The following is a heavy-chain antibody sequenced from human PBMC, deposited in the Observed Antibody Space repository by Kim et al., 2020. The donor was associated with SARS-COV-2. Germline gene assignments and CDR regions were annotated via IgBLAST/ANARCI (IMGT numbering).Heavy chain of an antibody. V-gene: IGHV3-30*18. CDR1: GFTFSRYG. J-gene: IGHJ5*02. CDR2: ISHDESEK. Sequence: GGSLRLSCAASGFTFSRYGLHWVRQAPGKGLEWLAVISHDESEKFYADSVKGRFTISRDTSNSMLYLEMKSLKTEDTAVYFCAKGSTGSGYSSADHWGQGSLVTGS. D-gene: IGHD5-12*01. CDR3: AKGSTGSGYSSADH.